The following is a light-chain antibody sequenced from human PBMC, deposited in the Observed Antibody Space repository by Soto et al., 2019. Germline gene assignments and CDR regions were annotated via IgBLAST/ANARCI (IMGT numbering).Light chain of an antibody. CDR3: CSHAGGSSWV. J-gene: IGLJ3*02. Sequence: QSVLTQPRSVSGSPGQSVTISCTGTSGDVGAYDRVSWYQHHPTKAPKLIIYDVTNRPSGVPYRFSGSKSGSTASLTISGLLAEDEADYYCCSHAGGSSWVFGGGTKLTVL. CDR1: SGDVGAYDR. V-gene: IGLV2-11*01. CDR2: DVT.